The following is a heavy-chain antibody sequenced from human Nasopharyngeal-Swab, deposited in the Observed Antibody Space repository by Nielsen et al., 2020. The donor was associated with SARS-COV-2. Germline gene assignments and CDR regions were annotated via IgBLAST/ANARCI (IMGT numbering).Heavy chain of an antibody. D-gene: IGHD1-1*01. CDR3: ARDRETTIDY. CDR2: ISSSGSTI. CDR1: GFTFSSYG. Sequence: GESLKISCAASGFTFSSYGMNWVRQAPGKGLEWVSYISSSGSTIYYADSVKGRFTISRDNAKNSLYLQMNSLRAEDTAVYYCARDRETTIDYWGQGTLVTVSS. V-gene: IGHV3-48*03. J-gene: IGHJ4*02.